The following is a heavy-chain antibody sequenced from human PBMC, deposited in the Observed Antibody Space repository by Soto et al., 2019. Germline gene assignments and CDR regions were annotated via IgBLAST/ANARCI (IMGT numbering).Heavy chain of an antibody. Sequence: FKAPGYTFTRYGISWVRQAPGQGLEWMGWISAYNGNTNYAQKLQGRVTMTTDTSTSTAYMELRSLRSDDTAVYYCARDLRVTPYWYFDLWGRGTLVTVSS. CDR3: ARDLRVTPYWYFDL. J-gene: IGHJ2*01. CDR1: GYTFTRYG. D-gene: IGHD2-21*02. V-gene: IGHV1-18*01. CDR2: ISAYNGNT.